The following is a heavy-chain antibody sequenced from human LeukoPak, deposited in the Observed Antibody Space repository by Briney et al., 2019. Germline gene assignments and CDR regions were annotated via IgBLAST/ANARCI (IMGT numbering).Heavy chain of an antibody. J-gene: IGHJ4*02. D-gene: IGHD3-22*01. CDR1: GGTFSSYA. V-gene: IGHV1-69*13. Sequence: SVKVSCKASGGTFSSYAISWVRQAPGQGLEWMGGIIPIFGTANYAQKFQGRVTITADESTSTAYMELSSLRSDDTAVYYCAGTLNYDSSGYLVDFDYWGQGTLVTVSS. CDR3: AGTLNYDSSGYLVDFDY. CDR2: IIPIFGTA.